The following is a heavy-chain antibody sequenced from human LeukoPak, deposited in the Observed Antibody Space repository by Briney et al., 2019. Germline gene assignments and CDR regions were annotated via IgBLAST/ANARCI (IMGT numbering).Heavy chain of an antibody. CDR3: ARDSIFGVVTSPYGY. CDR1: GYTFTSYY. J-gene: IGHJ4*02. Sequence: ASVKVSCKASGYTFTSYYMHWVRQAPGQGLEWMGITNPSGGSTSYAQKFQGRVTMTRDTSTSTVYMELSSLRSEDTAVYYCARDSIFGVVTSPYGYWGQGTLVTVSS. CDR2: TNPSGGST. V-gene: IGHV1-46*01. D-gene: IGHD3-3*02.